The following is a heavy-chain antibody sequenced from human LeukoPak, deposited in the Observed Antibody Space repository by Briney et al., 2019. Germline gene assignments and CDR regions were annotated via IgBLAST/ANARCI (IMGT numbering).Heavy chain of an antibody. V-gene: IGHV3-30*03. CDR3: ACGYSYGKPDAFDI. D-gene: IGHD5-18*01. CDR1: GFTFSSYG. CDR2: ISYDGSNK. Sequence: GGSLRLSCAASGFTFSSYGMHWVRQAPGKGLEWVAVISYDGSNKYYADSVKGRFTISRDNSKNTLYLQMNSLRAEDTAVYYCACGYSYGKPDAFDIWGQGTMVTVSS. J-gene: IGHJ3*02.